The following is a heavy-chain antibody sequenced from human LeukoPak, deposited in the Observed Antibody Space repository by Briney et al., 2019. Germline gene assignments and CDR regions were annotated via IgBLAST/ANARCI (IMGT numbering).Heavy chain of an antibody. J-gene: IGHJ6*02. V-gene: IGHV1-18*01. Sequence: ASVKVSCKASGYTFTSYGISWVRQAPGQGLEWMGWISAYNGNTNYAQKLQGRVTMTTDTSTSTAYMELSSLRSEDTAVYYCARGEGIITMVTSYYYGMDVWGQGTTVTVSS. CDR2: ISAYNGNT. D-gene: IGHD3-10*01. CDR3: ARGEGIITMVTSYYYGMDV. CDR1: GYTFTSYG.